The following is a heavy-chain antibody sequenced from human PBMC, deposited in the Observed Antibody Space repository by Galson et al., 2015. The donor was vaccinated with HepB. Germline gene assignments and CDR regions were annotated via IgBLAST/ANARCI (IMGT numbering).Heavy chain of an antibody. J-gene: IGHJ3*01. D-gene: IGHD3-3*01. CDR3: ARDARVLGGGGILGAFDL. CDR2: ISYDGSNN. Sequence: ALRLSCAASGFIFSSYFMHWVRQAPGTGLEWEAVISYDGSNNYYADSVKGRFTISRDNSKNTLYLHVNSLRAEDTAVFYCARDARVLGGGGILGAFDLWGQGTMVTVSS. V-gene: IGHV3-30-3*01. CDR1: GFIFSSYF.